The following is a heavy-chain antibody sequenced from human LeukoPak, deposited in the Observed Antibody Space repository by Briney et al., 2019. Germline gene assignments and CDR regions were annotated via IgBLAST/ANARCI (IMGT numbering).Heavy chain of an antibody. V-gene: IGHV3-30*18. CDR3: AKGRGVRGVYIDY. CDR2: ISYDGSNK. Sequence: GRSLRLSCAASGFTFSSYGMHWVRQAPGKGLGWVAVISYDGSNKYYADSVKGRFTISRDNSKNTLYLQMNSLRAEDTAVYYCAKGRGVRGVYIDYWGQGTLVTVSS. CDR1: GFTFSSYG. D-gene: IGHD3-10*01. J-gene: IGHJ4*02.